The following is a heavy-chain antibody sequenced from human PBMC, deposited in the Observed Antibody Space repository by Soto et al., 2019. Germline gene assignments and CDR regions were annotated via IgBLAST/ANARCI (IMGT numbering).Heavy chain of an antibody. CDR1: GYTFTSYY. CDR2: INPSGGST. D-gene: IGHD3-22*01. Sequence: ASVKVSCKASGYTFTSYYMHWVRQAPGQGLEWMGIINPSGGSTSYAQKFQGRVTMTRDTSTSTVYMELSSLRSEDTAVYYCARDQLPHYYDSSGYYPWGQGTPVTVSS. V-gene: IGHV1-46*01. CDR3: ARDQLPHYYDSSGYYP. J-gene: IGHJ5*02.